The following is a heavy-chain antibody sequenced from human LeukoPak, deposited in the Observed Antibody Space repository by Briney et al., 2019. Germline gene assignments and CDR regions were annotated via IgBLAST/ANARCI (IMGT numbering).Heavy chain of an antibody. V-gene: IGHV6-1*01. Sequence: SQTLSLTCVVSGDSVSSKNGAWNWIRQSPSRGLEWLGRTYYRSKWYNDYAESMEGRMTISQDTSKNQYSLHLNSVTPDDTAVYSCAREVSYGDLDYWGQGTLVTVSS. J-gene: IGHJ4*02. CDR1: GDSVSSKNGA. CDR2: TYYRSKWYN. CDR3: AREVSYGDLDY. D-gene: IGHD4-17*01.